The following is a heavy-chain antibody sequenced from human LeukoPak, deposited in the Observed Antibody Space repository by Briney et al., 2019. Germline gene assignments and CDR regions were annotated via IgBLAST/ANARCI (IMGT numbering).Heavy chain of an antibody. V-gene: IGHV4-34*01. CDR1: GGSFSGYY. Sequence: SETLSLTCAVYGGSFSGYYWSWIRQPPGKGLEWIGEINHSGSTNYNPSLKSRVTISVDTSKNEFSLQLSSVTAADTAVYYCARMSQQLVDYWGQGTLVTVSS. CDR2: INHSGST. D-gene: IGHD6-13*01. J-gene: IGHJ4*02. CDR3: ARMSQQLVDY.